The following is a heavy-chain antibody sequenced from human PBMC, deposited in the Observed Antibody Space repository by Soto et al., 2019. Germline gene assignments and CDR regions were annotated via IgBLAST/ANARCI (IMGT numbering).Heavy chain of an antibody. D-gene: IGHD3-10*01. J-gene: IGHJ6*02. V-gene: IGHV4-31*03. Sequence: SETLSLTCTVSGGSISSGGYYWSWIRQHPGKGLEWIGYIYYSGSTYYNPSLKSRVTISVDTSKNQFSLKLSSVTAADTAVYYCARALYYYGSGSYRRTYYYSGMDVWGQGTTVTVSS. CDR1: GGSISSGGYY. CDR2: IYYSGST. CDR3: ARALYYYGSGSYRRTYYYSGMDV.